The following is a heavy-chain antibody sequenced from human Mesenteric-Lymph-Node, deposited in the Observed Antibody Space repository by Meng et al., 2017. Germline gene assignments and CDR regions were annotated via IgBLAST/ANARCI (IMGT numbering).Heavy chain of an antibody. D-gene: IGHD2-2*01. J-gene: IGHJ5*02. Sequence: SVKVSCKASGGTFSSYTISWVRQAPGQGLEWMGWIIPILGIANYAQKFQGRVTMTTDTSTSTAYMELRSLRSDDTAVYYCARGRYCSSTSCYYDWFDPWGQGTLVTVSS. CDR2: IIPILGIA. CDR1: GGTFSSYT. CDR3: ARGRYCSSTSCYYDWFDP. V-gene: IGHV1-69*10.